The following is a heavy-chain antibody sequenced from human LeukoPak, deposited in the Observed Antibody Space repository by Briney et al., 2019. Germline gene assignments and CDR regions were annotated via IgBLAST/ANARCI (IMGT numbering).Heavy chain of an antibody. V-gene: IGHV3-23*01. D-gene: IGHD3-22*01. CDR3: ARTRSSGYSTFDY. Sequence: GGSLRLSCAASGFTFSSYAMSWVRQAPGKGLEWVSAISGSGGSTYYADSVKGRFTISRDNTKNSLYLQMNGLRAEDTAVYYCARTRSSGYSTFDYWGQGILVTVSS. CDR1: GFTFSSYA. CDR2: ISGSGGST. J-gene: IGHJ4*02.